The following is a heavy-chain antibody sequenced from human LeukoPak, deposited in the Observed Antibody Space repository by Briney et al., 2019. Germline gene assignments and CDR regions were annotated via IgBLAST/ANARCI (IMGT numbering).Heavy chain of an antibody. J-gene: IGHJ4*02. CDR1: GFTFSSYA. D-gene: IGHD5-12*01. CDR2: ISGSGGST. V-gene: IGHV3-23*01. CDR3: ANRDGVDIVARVDF. Sequence: GGSLRLSCAASGFTFSSYAMSWVRQAPGKGLEWVSAISGSGGSTYYADSVKGRFTISRDNSKNTLYLQMNSLRAEDTAVYYCANRDGVDIVARVDFWGQGTLVTVSS.